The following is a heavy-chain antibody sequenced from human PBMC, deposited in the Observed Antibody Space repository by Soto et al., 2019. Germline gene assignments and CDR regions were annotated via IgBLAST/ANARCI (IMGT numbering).Heavy chain of an antibody. CDR1: GFSLSRHG. Sequence: PGRAVKLSCAGFGFSLSRHGMHWDRQAPGKGLEWVAVISYDGSEKHYADSVESLFTISRDNPKNTLYLQLDSLRAEDTPVYYCSTLILGDVFEIWGQGTMVPVSS. D-gene: IGHD3-22*01. J-gene: IGHJ3*02. V-gene: IGHV3-30*03. CDR3: STLILGDVFEI. CDR2: ISYDGSEK.